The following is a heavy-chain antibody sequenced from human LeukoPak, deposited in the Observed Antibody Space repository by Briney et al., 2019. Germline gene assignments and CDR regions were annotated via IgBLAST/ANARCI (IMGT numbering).Heavy chain of an antibody. CDR1: GYSFTSYW. V-gene: IGHV5-51*01. CDR2: ISPGDSDT. J-gene: IGHJ5*02. CDR3: ARFSGSSFDKNWFDP. D-gene: IGHD3-10*01. Sequence: GESLKISCKASGYSFTSYWIGWVRQMPGKGLEWMGIISPGDSDTRYSPSFQGQVTISADKSITTAYLQWNSLQASDTAMYYCARFSGSSFDKNWFDPWGQGTLVTVPS.